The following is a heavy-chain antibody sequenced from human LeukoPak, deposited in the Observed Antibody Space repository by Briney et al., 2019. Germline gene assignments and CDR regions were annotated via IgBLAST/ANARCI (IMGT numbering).Heavy chain of an antibody. CDR1: GLSFGTYA. Sequence: PGGSLRLSCAASGLSFGTYAMTWARQAPGKGLEWVSTISGDGDNTYYADSVKGRFTISRDNSKNTLYLQMNSLRAEDTAVYYCAKGYSSSSYYYYGMDVWGQGTTVTVSS. V-gene: IGHV3-23*01. CDR3: AKGYSSSSYYYYGMDV. D-gene: IGHD6-13*01. CDR2: ISGDGDNT. J-gene: IGHJ6*02.